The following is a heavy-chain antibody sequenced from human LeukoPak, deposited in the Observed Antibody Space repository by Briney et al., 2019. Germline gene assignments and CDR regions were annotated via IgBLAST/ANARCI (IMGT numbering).Heavy chain of an antibody. D-gene: IGHD4-17*01. Sequence: SETLSLTCTVSGGSISSGSYYWSWIRQPAGKGLEWIGRIYTSGSTNYNPSLKSRVTISLDTSKNQFSLKLSSVTAADTAVYYCARGDYGDYADAFDIWGQGTMVTVSS. CDR3: ARGDYGDYADAFDI. J-gene: IGHJ3*02. V-gene: IGHV4-61*02. CDR1: GGSISSGSYY. CDR2: IYTSGST.